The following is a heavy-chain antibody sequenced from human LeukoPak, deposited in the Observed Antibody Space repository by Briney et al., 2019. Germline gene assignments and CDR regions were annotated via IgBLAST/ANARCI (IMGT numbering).Heavy chain of an antibody. Sequence: GGSLRLSCAASGFTFSDYYMSWIRQAPGKGLEWVSYISSSGSTIYYADSVKGRFTISRDNAKNSLYLQMNSLRAEDTAVYFCARDGSSSTSYLGYYYYYMDVWGKGTTVTVSS. D-gene: IGHD2-2*01. CDR1: GFTFSDYY. V-gene: IGHV3-11*04. CDR2: ISSSGSTI. J-gene: IGHJ6*03. CDR3: ARDGSSSTSYLGYYYYYMDV.